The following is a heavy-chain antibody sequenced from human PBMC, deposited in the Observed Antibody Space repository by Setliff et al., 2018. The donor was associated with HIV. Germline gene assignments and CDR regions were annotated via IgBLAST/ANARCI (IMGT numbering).Heavy chain of an antibody. Sequence: ASVKVSCKASGGTFSSYAISWVRQAPGQGLEWMGGIIPIFNTANYAQKFQGRVTITADESTSTAYMELSSLRSEDTAVYYCARIVRPSYYYYYYMDVWGKGTTVNVSS. V-gene: IGHV1-69*13. J-gene: IGHJ6*03. CDR2: IIPIFNTA. D-gene: IGHD3-10*02. CDR3: ARIVRPSYYYYYYMDV. CDR1: GGTFSSYA.